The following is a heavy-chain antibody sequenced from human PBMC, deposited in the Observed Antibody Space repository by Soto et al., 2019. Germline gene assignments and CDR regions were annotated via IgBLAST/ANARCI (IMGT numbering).Heavy chain of an antibody. J-gene: IGHJ4*02. CDR1: GGSISSGGYS. Sequence: QLQLQQSGSGLVKPSQTLSLTCAVSGGSISSGGYSWSWIRQPPGKGLEWIGCIYHSGSTYYNPSLKSRVTISVDRSKNQFHLKLSSVTAADTAVYYCAAGGGLPRYYWGQGTLVTVSS. CDR3: AAGGGLPRYY. D-gene: IGHD5-12*01. V-gene: IGHV4-30-2*01. CDR2: IYHSGST.